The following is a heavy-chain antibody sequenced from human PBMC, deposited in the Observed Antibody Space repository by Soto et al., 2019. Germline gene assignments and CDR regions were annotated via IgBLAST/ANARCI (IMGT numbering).Heavy chain of an antibody. D-gene: IGHD3-9*01. CDR1: GVTFCSYW. V-gene: IGHV3-30*18. CDR2: ISYDGSNK. Sequence: GGSLRLSCAASGVTFCSYWMSWVRQAPGKGLEWVANISYDGSNKYYADSVKGRFTISRDNSKNTLYLQMNSLRAEDTAVYYCAKPYYDILTGPFDYWGQGTLVTVPQ. J-gene: IGHJ4*02. CDR3: AKPYYDILTGPFDY.